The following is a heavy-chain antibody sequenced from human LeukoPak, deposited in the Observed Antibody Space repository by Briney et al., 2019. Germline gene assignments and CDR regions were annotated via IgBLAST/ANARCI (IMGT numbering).Heavy chain of an antibody. CDR3: ASIRRVRPQTSIAVAALMSHYYYYYYMDV. D-gene: IGHD6-19*01. Sequence: SETLSLTCAVYGGSFSGYYWSWIRQPPGKGLEWIGEINHSGSTNYNPSLKSRVTISVDTSKNQFSLKLSSVTAADTAVYYCASIRRVRPQTSIAVAALMSHYYYYYYMDVWGKGTTVTVSS. CDR2: INHSGST. J-gene: IGHJ6*03. CDR1: GGSFSGYY. V-gene: IGHV4-34*01.